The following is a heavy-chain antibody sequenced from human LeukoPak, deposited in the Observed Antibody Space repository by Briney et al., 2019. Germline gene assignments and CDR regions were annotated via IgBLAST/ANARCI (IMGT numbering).Heavy chain of an antibody. J-gene: IGHJ6*03. CDR2: IYTSGST. CDR3: ARDEEGYCSSTSCYQPHPHYYYYMDV. D-gene: IGHD2-2*01. Sequence: PSQTLSLTCTVSGGPISSGSYYWSWIRQPAGKGLEWIGRIYTSGSTNYNPSLKSRVTISVDTSKNQFSLKLSSVTAADTAVYYCARDEEGYCSSTSCYQPHPHYYYYMDVWGKGTTVTVSS. V-gene: IGHV4-61*02. CDR1: GGPISSGSYY.